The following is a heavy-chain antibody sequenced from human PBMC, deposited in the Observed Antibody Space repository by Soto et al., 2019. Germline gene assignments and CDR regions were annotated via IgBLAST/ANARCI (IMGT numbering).Heavy chain of an antibody. CDR1: GYTFTNYG. V-gene: IGHV1-18*01. CDR3: GRGGLAVSGTYDY. CDR2: ISGSNGDT. Sequence: QVQLVQSGAEVKESGASVKVSCKASGYTFTNYGVAWVRRAPAQGLEWMGWISGSNGDTKYAQNLQNRASMTTDTSTNTAYMELRSLRPDDTAIYFCGRGGLAVSGTYDYWGEGTLVTVSS. J-gene: IGHJ4*02. D-gene: IGHD6-19*01.